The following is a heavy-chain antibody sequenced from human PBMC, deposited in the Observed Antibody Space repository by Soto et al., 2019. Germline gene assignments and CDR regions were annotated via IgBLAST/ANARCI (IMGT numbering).Heavy chain of an antibody. CDR1: GFTFSSYS. V-gene: IGHV3-21*01. Sequence: EVQLVESGGGLVKPGGSLRLSCAASGFTFSSYSMNWVRQAPGKGLEWVSSISSSSSYIYYADSVKGRFTISRDNAKNSLYLQMNSLRAEDTAVDYCARGPLTDAFDIWGQGTMVTVSS. D-gene: IGHD7-27*01. CDR2: ISSSSSYI. CDR3: ARGPLTDAFDI. J-gene: IGHJ3*02.